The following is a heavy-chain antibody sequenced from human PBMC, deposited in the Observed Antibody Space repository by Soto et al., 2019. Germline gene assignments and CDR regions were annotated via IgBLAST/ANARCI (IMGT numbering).Heavy chain of an antibody. CDR1: GGTFSSYA. CDR2: IIPTFGTA. V-gene: IGHV1-69*13. Sequence: GASVKVSCKASGGTFSSYAISWVRQAPGQGLEWMGGIIPTFGTANYAQKFQGRVTITADESTSTAYMELSSLRSEDTAVYYCARDSSYDSSGYYRGPYYYYGMDVWGQGTTVTVSS. J-gene: IGHJ6*02. CDR3: ARDSSYDSSGYYRGPYYYYGMDV. D-gene: IGHD3-22*01.